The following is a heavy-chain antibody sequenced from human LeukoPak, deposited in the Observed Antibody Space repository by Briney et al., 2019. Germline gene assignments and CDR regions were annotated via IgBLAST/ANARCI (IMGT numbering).Heavy chain of an antibody. D-gene: IGHD6-13*01. CDR2: ISSSGSTI. CDR3: ARDGGAAGTDY. CDR1: GFTFSSYE. J-gene: IGHJ4*02. V-gene: IGHV3-48*03. Sequence: GALRLSCAASGFTFSSYEMNWVRQAPGKGLEWVSYISSSGSTIYYADSVKGRFTISRDNAKNSLYLQMNSLRAEDTAVYYCARDGGAAGTDYWGQGTLVTVSS.